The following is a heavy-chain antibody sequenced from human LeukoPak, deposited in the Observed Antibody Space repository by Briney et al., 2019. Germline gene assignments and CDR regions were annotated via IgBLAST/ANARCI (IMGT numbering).Heavy chain of an antibody. V-gene: IGHV3-21*01. CDR2: ISSGSSYI. D-gene: IGHD3-16*02. CDR1: GFTFSSYT. CDR3: ARGGRGYDYVWGNYRPTY. Sequence: GGSLRLSCAASGFTFSSYTMNWVRQAAGKGLEWVSSISSGSSYIYFADSVKGRFTISRDNAKNSLYLQMNSLRAEDTAVYYCARGGRGYDYVWGNYRPTYWGQGTLVTVSS. J-gene: IGHJ4*02.